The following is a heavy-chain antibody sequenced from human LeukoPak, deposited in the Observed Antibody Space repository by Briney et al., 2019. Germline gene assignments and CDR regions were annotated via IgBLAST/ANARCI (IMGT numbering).Heavy chain of an antibody. CDR1: GFTVSSNS. V-gene: IGHV4-34*01. Sequence: PWGSLRLSCTVSGFTVSSNSMSWIRQPPGKGLEWIGEINHGGITNYNPSLKTRVTISVDTSENQFSLKLSSVTAADTAVYYCARTPYYYYYYMDVWGKGTTVTISS. CDR3: ARTPYYYYYYMDV. D-gene: IGHD2-15*01. J-gene: IGHJ6*03. CDR2: INHGGIT.